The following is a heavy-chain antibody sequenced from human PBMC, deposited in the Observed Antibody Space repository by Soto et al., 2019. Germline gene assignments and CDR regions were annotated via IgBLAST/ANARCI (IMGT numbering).Heavy chain of an antibody. CDR2: LTRDGTS. CDR3: TKRATTIPTPGNYFDS. V-gene: IGHV3-23*01. D-gene: IGHD1-1*01. J-gene: IGHJ4*02. Sequence: EVHLLESGGGLVQPGGSLRLSCAASGFTFSDYSMSWVRQTPERGLEWVSSLTRDGTSYYVDSVQGRFTVSRDNSKNTVSLQMHSLRAEDTALYYCTKRATTIPTPGNYFDSWGQGTLVTVSS. CDR1: GFTFSDYS.